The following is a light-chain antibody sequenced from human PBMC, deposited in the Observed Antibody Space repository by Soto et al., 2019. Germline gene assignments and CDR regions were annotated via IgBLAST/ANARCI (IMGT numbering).Light chain of an antibody. V-gene: IGLV2-14*03. CDR1: SSDVGAYTF. CDR2: DVS. CDR3: SSYASRSTHV. Sequence: QSALTQPASVSGSPGQSITISCTGTSSDVGAYTFVSWYQQHPDKVPKLMIFDVSRRPSGVSDRFSGSESGNTASLTISGLQPEDEADYYCSSYASRSTHVFGSGTKVTVL. J-gene: IGLJ1*01.